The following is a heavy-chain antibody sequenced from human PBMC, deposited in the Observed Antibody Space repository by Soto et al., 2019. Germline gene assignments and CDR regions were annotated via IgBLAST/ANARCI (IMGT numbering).Heavy chain of an antibody. CDR2: IIPIFGTA. J-gene: IGHJ6*02. D-gene: IGHD3-10*01. Sequence: GASVKVSCKASGGTLSSYAISWVRQAPGQGLEWMGGIIPIFGTANYAQKFQGRVTITADESTSTAYMELSSLRSEDTAVYYCARVRFDYGSGSFYYGMDVWGQGTTVTVSS. CDR1: GGTLSSYA. CDR3: ARVRFDYGSGSFYYGMDV. V-gene: IGHV1-69*13.